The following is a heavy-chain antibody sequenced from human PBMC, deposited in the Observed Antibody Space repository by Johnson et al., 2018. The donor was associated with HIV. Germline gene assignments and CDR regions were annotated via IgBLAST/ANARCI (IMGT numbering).Heavy chain of an antibody. D-gene: IGHD6-19*01. CDR2: IKQDGSEK. CDR1: GFTLSSYW. Sequence: VHLVESGGGLVQPGGSLRLSCEASGFTLSSYWMSWVRQTPGKGLEWVANIKQDGSEKKYVDSLKGRFTVSRDNAKNSLFLQMNSLRDEDTAVYYCARVKQWLLRGGTDAFDIWGQGTLVSVSS. V-gene: IGHV3-7*05. J-gene: IGHJ3*02. CDR3: ARVKQWLLRGGTDAFDI.